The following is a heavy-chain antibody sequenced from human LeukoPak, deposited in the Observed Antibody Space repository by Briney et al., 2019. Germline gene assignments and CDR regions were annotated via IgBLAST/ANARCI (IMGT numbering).Heavy chain of an antibody. J-gene: IGHJ5*02. CDR1: GFTFSSYA. V-gene: IGHV3-23*01. CDR3: ARLRWLHLLDL. CDR2: ISGSGNST. D-gene: IGHD5-24*01. Sequence: GGSLRLSCAASGFTFSSYAMSWVRQAPGKGLEWVSAISGSGNSTYNADSVKGRFTISRDNSKNTLYLQMNSLRAEDTAVYYCARLRWLHLLDLWGQGTLVTVSS.